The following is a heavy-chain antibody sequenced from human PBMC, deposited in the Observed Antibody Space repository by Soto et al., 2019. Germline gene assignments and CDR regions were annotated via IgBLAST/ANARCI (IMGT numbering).Heavy chain of an antibody. V-gene: IGHV1-69*13. CDR3: ARDSPRGYSGSYYYYYYGMDV. Sequence: SVKFSCKASGGTFSSYAISWVRQAPGQGLEWMGGIIPIFGTANYAQKFQGRVTITADESTSTAYMELSSLRSEDTAVYYCARDSPRGYSGSYYYYYYGMDVWGQGTTVTVSS. J-gene: IGHJ6*02. D-gene: IGHD5-12*01. CDR2: IIPIFGTA. CDR1: GGTFSSYA.